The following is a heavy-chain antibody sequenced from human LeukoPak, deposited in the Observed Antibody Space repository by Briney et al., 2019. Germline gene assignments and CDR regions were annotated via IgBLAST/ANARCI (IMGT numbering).Heavy chain of an antibody. V-gene: IGHV1-69*04. Sequence: SVKVSCKASGGTLSSYAISWVRQAPGQGLEWMGRIIPILGIANYAQKFQGRVTITADKSTSTAYMELSSLRSEDTAVYYCAKETVAAPAKRFDPWGQGTLVTVSS. D-gene: IGHD6-19*01. CDR3: AKETVAAPAKRFDP. J-gene: IGHJ5*02. CDR2: IIPILGIA. CDR1: GGTLSSYA.